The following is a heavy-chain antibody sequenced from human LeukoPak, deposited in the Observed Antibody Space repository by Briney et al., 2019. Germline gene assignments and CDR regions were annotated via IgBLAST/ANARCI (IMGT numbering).Heavy chain of an antibody. CDR2: ISSSSTTI. CDR3: ARDHFDYRLDY. Sequence: GGSLRLSCAASGFTFSDYNMNWVRQAPGKGLEWISYISSSSTTIHYADSVKGRITISRDNAKNSLYLQMNSLRVEDTAVYYCARDHFDYRLDYWGQGTLVTVSS. V-gene: IGHV3-48*04. J-gene: IGHJ4*02. CDR1: GFTFSDYN. D-gene: IGHD4-11*01.